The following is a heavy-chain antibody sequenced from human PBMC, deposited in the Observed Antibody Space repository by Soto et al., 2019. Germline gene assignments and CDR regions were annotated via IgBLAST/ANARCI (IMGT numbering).Heavy chain of an antibody. Sequence: GASVKVSCKASGYTFTYYYMHWVRQAPGQGLEWMGIINPSGGSTSYAQKFQGRVTMTRDTPTSTVHMEVSSLTSEDTAVYFCARGHCTSTSCHYYYYGMDVWGQGTTVTVSS. V-gene: IGHV1-46*01. CDR2: INPSGGST. CDR3: ARGHCTSTSCHYYYYGMDV. J-gene: IGHJ6*02. D-gene: IGHD2-2*01. CDR1: GYTFTYYY.